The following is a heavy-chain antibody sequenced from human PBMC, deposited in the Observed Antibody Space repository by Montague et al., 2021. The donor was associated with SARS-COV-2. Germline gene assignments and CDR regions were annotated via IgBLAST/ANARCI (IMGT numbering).Heavy chain of an antibody. CDR2: IYYSGST. V-gene: IGHV4-59*01. CDR3: ARGSHYYDSSGYYFDY. Sequence: SETLSLTCTVSGGSISSYYWSWIRQPPGKGLEWIGNIYYSGSTNYNPSXXSRVTISVDTSKNQFSLKLSSVTAADTAVYYCARGSHYYDSSGYYFDYWGQGTLVTVSS. J-gene: IGHJ4*02. CDR1: GGSISSYY. D-gene: IGHD3-22*01.